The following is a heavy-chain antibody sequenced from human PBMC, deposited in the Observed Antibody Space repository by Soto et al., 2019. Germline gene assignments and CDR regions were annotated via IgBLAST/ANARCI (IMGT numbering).Heavy chain of an antibody. V-gene: IGHV3-9*01. CDR1: GFIFDDYA. D-gene: IGHD3-3*01. J-gene: IGHJ6*02. Sequence: GGSLRLSCTASGFIFDDYAMHWVRQFPGKALEWVSGITYNSATVGYADSVKGQVTISVDKSISTAYLQWSSLKATDTAMYYCARHAYDFWSGHPNPRYYYGMDVWGQGTTVTVSS. CDR3: ARHAYDFWSGHPNPRYYYGMDV. CDR2: ITYNSATV.